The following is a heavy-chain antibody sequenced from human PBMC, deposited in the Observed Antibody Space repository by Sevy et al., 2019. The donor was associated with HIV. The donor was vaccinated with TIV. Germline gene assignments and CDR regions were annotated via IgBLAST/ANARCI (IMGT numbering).Heavy chain of an antibody. V-gene: IGHV3-72*01. J-gene: IGHJ4*02. Sequence: GGSLRLSCAASGFTFSDHYMEWVRQAPGKGLEWVGRTRNKADGYTTEYAASGKGGFTISRDDSENSLYLQMNSLKTEDTAVYYCSTHAGIAAAGRVFDYWGQGALVTVSS. CDR1: GFTFSDHY. CDR3: STHAGIAAAGRVFDY. D-gene: IGHD6-13*01. CDR2: TRNKADGYTT.